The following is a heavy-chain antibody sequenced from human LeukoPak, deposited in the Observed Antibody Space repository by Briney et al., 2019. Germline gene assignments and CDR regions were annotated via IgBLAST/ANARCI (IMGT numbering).Heavy chain of an antibody. V-gene: IGHV4-34*01. CDR1: GGSFSGYY. CDR2: INHSGST. Sequence: PSETLSLTCAVYGGSFSGYYWSWIRQPPGKGLEWIGEINHSGSTSYNPSLKSRVTISVDTSKNQFSLKLSSVTAADTAVYYCAREGDYGGNLSLPSYYYYYMDVWGKGTTVTVSS. J-gene: IGHJ6*03. D-gene: IGHD4-23*01. CDR3: AREGDYGGNLSLPSYYYYYMDV.